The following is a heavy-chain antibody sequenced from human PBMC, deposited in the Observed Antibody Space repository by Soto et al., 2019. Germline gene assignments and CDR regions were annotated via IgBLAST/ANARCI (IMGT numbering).Heavy chain of an antibody. CDR2: IYYSGST. CDR1: GGSISSGGYY. V-gene: IGHV4-31*03. Sequence: QVQLQESGPGLVKPSQTLSLTCTVSGGSISSGGYYWSWIRQHPGKGLEWIGYIYYSGSTYYNPSLKRRVTISVDTSKNQFSLKLSSVTAADTAVYYCSSWYLSYYYYMDVWGKGTTVTVSS. CDR3: SSWYLSYYYYMDV. J-gene: IGHJ6*03. D-gene: IGHD6-13*01.